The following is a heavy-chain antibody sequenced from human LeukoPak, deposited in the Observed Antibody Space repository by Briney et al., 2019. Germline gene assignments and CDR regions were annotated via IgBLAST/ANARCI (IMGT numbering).Heavy chain of an antibody. V-gene: IGHV3-9*01. Sequence: PGGSLRLSCAASGFTFDDYAMHWVRQVPGKGLEWVSGISWNSGSIGYADSVKGRFTISRDNSKNTLYLQMNSLRAEDTAVYYCAKDQMATTIGVDYWGQGTLVTVSS. CDR2: ISWNSGSI. J-gene: IGHJ4*02. D-gene: IGHD5-24*01. CDR1: GFTFDDYA. CDR3: AKDQMATTIGVDY.